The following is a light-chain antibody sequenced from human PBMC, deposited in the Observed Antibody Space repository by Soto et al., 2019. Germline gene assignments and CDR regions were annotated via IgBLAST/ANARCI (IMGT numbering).Light chain of an antibody. Sequence: QSVLTQPPSVSEAPGQRVTISCTGGSSNIGAGYEAHWYQQVPGTAPKLLIYENNNRPSGVPDRFSGSKSGTSASLAITGLQAEDEAEYYCKSYDSSLSGYVFGTGTKLTVL. CDR1: SSNIGAGYE. CDR2: ENN. V-gene: IGLV1-40*01. J-gene: IGLJ1*01. CDR3: KSYDSSLSGYV.